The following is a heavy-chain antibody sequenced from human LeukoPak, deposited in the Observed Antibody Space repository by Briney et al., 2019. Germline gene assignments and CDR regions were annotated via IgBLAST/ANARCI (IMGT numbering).Heavy chain of an antibody. CDR1: GFTFSSYA. V-gene: IGHV3-23*01. CDR3: AKDHPPHCSSTSCKRDY. J-gene: IGHJ4*02. CDR2: ISGSGGST. Sequence: GGSLRLSSAASGFTFSSYAMSWVRQAPGKGLEWVSAISGSGGSTYYADSVKGRFTISRDNSKNTLYLQMNSLRAEDTAVYYCAKDHPPHCSSTSCKRDYWGQGTLVTVSS. D-gene: IGHD2-2*01.